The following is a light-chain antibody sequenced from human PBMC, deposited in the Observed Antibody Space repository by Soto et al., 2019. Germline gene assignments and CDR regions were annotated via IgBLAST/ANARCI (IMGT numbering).Light chain of an antibody. Sequence: QSALTQPPSASGSPGQSVTISCNGTTSDIGGYNYVSWYQQHPGKAPKLMIYEVSQRPSGVPDRFSGSKSGNTASLTVSGLQAEDEADYYCGSYAGSTDWVFGGGTKLTVL. CDR2: EVS. V-gene: IGLV2-8*01. CDR1: TSDIGGYNY. J-gene: IGLJ3*02. CDR3: GSYAGSTDWV.